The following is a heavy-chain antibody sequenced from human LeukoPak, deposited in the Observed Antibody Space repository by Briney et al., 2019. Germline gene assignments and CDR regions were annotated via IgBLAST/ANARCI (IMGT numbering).Heavy chain of an antibody. V-gene: IGHV3-23*01. J-gene: IGHJ5*02. CDR2: ISGSGGST. CDR3: AKAGYCSSTSCRRGWFDP. D-gene: IGHD2-2*01. Sequence: GASLRLSCAASGFTFSSYAMSWVRQAPGKGLEWVSAISGSGGSTYYADSVKGRFTISRDNSKNTLYLQMNSPRAEDTAVYYCAKAGYCSSTSCRRGWFDPWGQGTLVTVSS. CDR1: GFTFSSYA.